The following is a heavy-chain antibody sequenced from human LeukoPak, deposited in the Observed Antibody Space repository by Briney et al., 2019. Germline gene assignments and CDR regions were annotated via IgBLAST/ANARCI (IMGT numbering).Heavy chain of an antibody. CDR2: IYYSGGT. CDR1: GGSISSYY. Sequence: PSETLSLTCTVSGGSISSYYWSWIRQPPGKGLEWIGYIYYSGGTNYNPSLKSRVTISVDTSKNQFSLKLSSVTAADTAVYYCARGGQWLTNFDYWGQGTLVTVSS. D-gene: IGHD6-19*01. CDR3: ARGGQWLTNFDY. J-gene: IGHJ4*02. V-gene: IGHV4-59*01.